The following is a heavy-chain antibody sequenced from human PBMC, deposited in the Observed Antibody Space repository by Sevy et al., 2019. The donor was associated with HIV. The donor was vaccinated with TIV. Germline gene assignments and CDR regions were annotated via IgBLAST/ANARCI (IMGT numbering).Heavy chain of an antibody. CDR3: ARDREFYDHGEYGPTSAPDL. Sequence: GGSLRLSCEASGFPFTNHGVHWVRQAPGKGLAWVALMWFDGSNKYYADSVKGRFTVSRDDSKNTLYLKMNSLRADGTAIYYCARDREFYDHGEYGPTSAPDLWGQGTLVTVSS. V-gene: IGHV3-33*08. J-gene: IGHJ5*02. CDR1: GFPFTNHG. CDR2: MWFDGSNK. D-gene: IGHD4-17*01.